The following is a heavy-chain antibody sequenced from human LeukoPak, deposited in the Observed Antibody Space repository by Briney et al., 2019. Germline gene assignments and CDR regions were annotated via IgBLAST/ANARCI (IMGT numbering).Heavy chain of an antibody. J-gene: IGHJ5*02. D-gene: IGHD3-10*01. V-gene: IGHV4-38-2*02. CDR1: GYSISSAYH. CDR3: ASALWFGELGFDP. CDR2: IYRSGST. Sequence: SETLSLTCTVSGYSISSAYHWGWIRQPPGKGLEWIGSIYRSGSTYYNPSLKSRVTISVDTSKNHFSLKLTSVTAADTAVYYCASALWFGELGFDPWGQGTLVTVSS.